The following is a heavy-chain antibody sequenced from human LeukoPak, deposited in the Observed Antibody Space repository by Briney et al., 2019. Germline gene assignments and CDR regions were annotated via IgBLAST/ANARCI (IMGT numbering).Heavy chain of an antibody. Sequence: PSETLSLTCTVSGGSISSGDYYWSWIRQPPGKGLEWIGYIYYSGSTYHNPSLKSRVTISVDTSKNQFSLKLSSVTAADTAVYYCARDHALPLGGMDVWGQGTTVTVSS. CDR3: ARDHALPLGGMDV. V-gene: IGHV4-30-4*01. CDR1: GGSISSGDYY. J-gene: IGHJ6*02. CDR2: IYYSGST.